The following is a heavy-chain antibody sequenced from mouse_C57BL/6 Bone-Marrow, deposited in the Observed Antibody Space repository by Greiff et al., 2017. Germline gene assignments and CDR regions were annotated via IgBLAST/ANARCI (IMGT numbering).Heavy chain of an antibody. CDR3: ARRGDGYYGGFAY. D-gene: IGHD2-3*01. CDR1: GYTFTSYW. Sequence: QVQLQQPGAELVKPGASVKLSCKASGYTFTSYWMHWVKQRPGQGLEWIGMIHPNSGSTNYNEKFKSKATLTVDKSSSPAYMQLSSLTSEDSAVYYCARRGDGYYGGFAYWGQGTLVTVSA. J-gene: IGHJ3*01. CDR2: IHPNSGST. V-gene: IGHV1-64*01.